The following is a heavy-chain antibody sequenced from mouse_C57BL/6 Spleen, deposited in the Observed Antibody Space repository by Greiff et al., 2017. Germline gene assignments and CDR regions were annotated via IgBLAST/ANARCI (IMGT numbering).Heavy chain of an antibody. V-gene: IGHV1-52*01. CDR2: IDPSDSET. CDR3: ARWGSSLYYFDY. CDR1: GYTFTSYW. D-gene: IGHD1-1*01. J-gene: IGHJ2*01. Sequence: QVQLQQPGAELVRPGSSVKLSCKASGYTFTSYWMHWVKQRPIQGLEWIGNIDPSDSETHYNQKFKDKATLTVDKSSSTAYMQLSSLTSEDSAVYYCARWGSSLYYFDYWGQAPLSQSPQ.